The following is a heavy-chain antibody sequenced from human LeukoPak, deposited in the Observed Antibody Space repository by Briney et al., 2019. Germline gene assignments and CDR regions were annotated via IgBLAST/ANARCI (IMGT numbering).Heavy chain of an antibody. J-gene: IGHJ6*03. Sequence: PGGSLRLSCAASRFTFRSFGIHWVRQAPGKGLEWVAFIRDDGSNKYYADSVKGRFTISRDNSKNTLFLQMNSLRAEDTAVYYCAKDPSNYGSGFMDVWGKGTTATVSS. V-gene: IGHV3-30*02. CDR2: IRDDGSNK. CDR1: RFTFRSFG. CDR3: AKDPSNYGSGFMDV. D-gene: IGHD3-10*01.